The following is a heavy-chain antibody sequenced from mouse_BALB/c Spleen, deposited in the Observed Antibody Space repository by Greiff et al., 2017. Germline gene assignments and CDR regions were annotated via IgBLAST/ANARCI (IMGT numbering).Heavy chain of an antibody. CDR3: ARPDGYYDY. CDR1: GFTFSSYA. J-gene: IGHJ2*01. D-gene: IGHD2-3*01. Sequence: DVHLVESGGGLVKPGGSLKLSCAASGFTFSSYAMSWVRQTPEKRLEWVASISSGGSTYYPDSVKGRFTISRDNARNILYLQMSSLRSEDTAMYYCARPDGYYDYWGQGTTLTVSS. CDR2: ISSGGST. V-gene: IGHV5-6-5*01.